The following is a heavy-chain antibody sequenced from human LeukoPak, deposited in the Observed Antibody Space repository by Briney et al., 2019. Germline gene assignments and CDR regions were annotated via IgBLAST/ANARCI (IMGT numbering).Heavy chain of an antibody. CDR2: IFSGGNT. V-gene: IGHV3-53*04. Sequence: GGSLRLSCAPSGFTVSSNYMSWVRQAPGKGLEWVSLIFSGGNTYYADSVKGRFTISRHNSGNTVYLQMNSLRAEDTAVYYCARVGPGYTYVYGAPYYFDSWGQGTLVTVSS. J-gene: IGHJ4*02. D-gene: IGHD5-18*01. CDR1: GFTVSSNY. CDR3: ARVGPGYTYVYGAPYYFDS.